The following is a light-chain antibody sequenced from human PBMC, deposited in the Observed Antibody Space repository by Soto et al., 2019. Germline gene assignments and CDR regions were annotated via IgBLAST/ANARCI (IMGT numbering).Light chain of an antibody. Sequence: QSALTQPRSVSGSPGQSVTISCTGTSRDIGDYDYVSWYQQHPGKAPKLMIYDVSKRPAGVPDRFSASKSGNTAALTISGLQAEDEGDYYCCSFAGSHTLYVFGTGTKLTVL. CDR1: SRDIGDYDY. CDR2: DVS. CDR3: CSFAGSHTLYV. J-gene: IGLJ1*01. V-gene: IGLV2-11*01.